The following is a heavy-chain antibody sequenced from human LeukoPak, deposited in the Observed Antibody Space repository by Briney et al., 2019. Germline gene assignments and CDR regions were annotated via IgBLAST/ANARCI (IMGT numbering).Heavy chain of an antibody. Sequence: GGSLRLSCAASGFTFSSYEMNWVRQAPGKGLEWVSYISSSGSTIYYADSVKGRFTISRDNAKNPLYLQMNSLRAEDTAVYYCARASNYGLDYYYMDVWGKGTTVTVSS. CDR1: GFTFSSYE. CDR3: ARASNYGLDYYYMDV. V-gene: IGHV3-48*03. CDR2: ISSSGSTI. J-gene: IGHJ6*03. D-gene: IGHD4-11*01.